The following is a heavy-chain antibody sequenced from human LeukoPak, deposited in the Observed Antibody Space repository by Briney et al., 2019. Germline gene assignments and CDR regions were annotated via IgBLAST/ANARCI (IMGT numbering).Heavy chain of an antibody. CDR3: ARDPYYYGSGSYYNRGDY. D-gene: IGHD3-10*01. Sequence: GGSLRLSCAASGFTVSSNYTSWVRQAPGKGLEWVSVIYSGGSTYYADSVKGRFTISRDNSKNTLYLQMNSLRAEDTAVYYCARDPYYYGSGSYYNRGDYWGQGTLVTVSS. V-gene: IGHV3-53*01. J-gene: IGHJ4*02. CDR2: IYSGGST. CDR1: GFTVSSNY.